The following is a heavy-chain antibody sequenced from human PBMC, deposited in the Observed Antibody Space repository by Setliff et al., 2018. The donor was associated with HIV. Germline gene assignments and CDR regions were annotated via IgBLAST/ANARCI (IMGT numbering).Heavy chain of an antibody. CDR3: ARAPTGELDF. V-gene: IGHV4-4*08. Sequence: PSETLSLTCAVSGDSMSGYYWSWIRQSPGKKLEWIGYIHTSGSTNYNPSLKSRVTISLDTSNDRFSLRLNSVTAADTAVYYCARAPTGELDFWGQGTLVTVSS. D-gene: IGHD7-27*01. CDR1: GDSMSGYY. CDR2: IHTSGST. J-gene: IGHJ4*02.